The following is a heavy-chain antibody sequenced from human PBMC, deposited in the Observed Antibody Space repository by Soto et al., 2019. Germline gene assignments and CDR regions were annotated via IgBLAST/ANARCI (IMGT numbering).Heavy chain of an antibody. J-gene: IGHJ4*02. D-gene: IGHD3-22*01. CDR3: AAEWWDSSGYYYFDY. CDR1: GFTFTSSA. Sequence: AVQVTCKASGFTFTSSAVQWVRQARGQRLEWIGWIVVGSGNTNYAQKFQERVTITRDMSTSTAYMELSSLRSEDTAVYYCAAEWWDSSGYYYFDYWGQGTLVTVSS. V-gene: IGHV1-58*01. CDR2: IVVGSGNT.